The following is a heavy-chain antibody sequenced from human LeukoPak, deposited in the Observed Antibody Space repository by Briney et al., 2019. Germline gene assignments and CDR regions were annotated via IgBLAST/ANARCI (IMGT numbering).Heavy chain of an antibody. J-gene: IGHJ5*02. V-gene: IGHV3-9*01. CDR1: GFTFDDHA. Sequence: QPGRSPRLSCAASGFTFDDHAMHWVRQAPGKGLEWVSGLSWNSGSIDYADSVKGRFTISRDNAKNSLYLQMNSLRAEDTALYYCVRDRCSSTSCHDSPNWFDPWGQGTLVTVSS. CDR3: VRDRCSSTSCHDSPNWFDP. CDR2: LSWNSGSI. D-gene: IGHD2-2*01.